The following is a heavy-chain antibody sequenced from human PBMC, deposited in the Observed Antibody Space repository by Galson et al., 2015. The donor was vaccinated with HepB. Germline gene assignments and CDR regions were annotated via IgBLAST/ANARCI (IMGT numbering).Heavy chain of an antibody. CDR2: ISWNSDII. CDR3: AKGYSYSKSPVDH. CDR1: GFTFSSYA. V-gene: IGHV3-9*01. J-gene: IGHJ4*02. D-gene: IGHD2-15*01. Sequence: SLRLSCAVSGFTFSSYAMSWVRQAPGKGLEWVSGISWNSDIIGYADSVKGRFTISRDSAKNSLYLQMNSLRPEDTALYYCAKGYSYSKSPVDHWGQGTLVTVSS.